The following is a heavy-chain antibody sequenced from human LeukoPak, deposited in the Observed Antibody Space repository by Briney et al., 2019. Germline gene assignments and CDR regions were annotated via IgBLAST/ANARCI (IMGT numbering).Heavy chain of an antibody. CDR1: GYTFTSYG. D-gene: IGHD6-13*01. CDR2: IKPDSGNT. V-gene: IGHV1-18*01. J-gene: IGHJ4*02. CDR3: AAAGPYSSSWYEVGDFDY. Sequence: ASVKVSCKASGYTFTSYGISWVRQAPGQGLEWMGLIKPDSGNTKYPQKFQGRVTMTRDTSITTAYMELRSLRSDDTAVYYCAAAGPYSSSWYEVGDFDYWGQGTLVTVSS.